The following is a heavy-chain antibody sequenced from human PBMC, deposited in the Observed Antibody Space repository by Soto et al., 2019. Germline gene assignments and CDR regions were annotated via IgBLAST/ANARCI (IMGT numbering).Heavy chain of an antibody. CDR2: IIPILGIA. CDR1: GGTFSSYT. CDR3: ARGCPYCSGGSCYSSCFDY. V-gene: IGHV1-69*02. D-gene: IGHD2-15*01. J-gene: IGHJ4*02. Sequence: QVQLVQSGAEVKKPGSSVKVSCKASGGTFSSYTISWVRQAPGQGLEWMGRIIPILGIANYAQKFQGRVTITADKSTSTAYMELSSLRSEDTAVYYCARGCPYCSGGSCYSSCFDYWGQETLVTVSS.